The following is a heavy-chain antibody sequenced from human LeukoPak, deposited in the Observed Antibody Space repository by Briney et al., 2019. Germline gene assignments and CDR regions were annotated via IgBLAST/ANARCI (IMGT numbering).Heavy chain of an antibody. CDR3: ARGGPYYYYGMDV. V-gene: IGHV1-2*02. J-gene: IGHJ6*02. Sequence: ASVKVSCKASGYTFTGYYMHWVRPAPGQGLEWMGWINPNSGGTNYAQKFQGRVTVTRDTSISTAYMELSRLRSDDTAVYYCARGGPYYYYGMDVWGQGTTVTVSS. CDR2: INPNSGGT. CDR1: GYTFTGYY.